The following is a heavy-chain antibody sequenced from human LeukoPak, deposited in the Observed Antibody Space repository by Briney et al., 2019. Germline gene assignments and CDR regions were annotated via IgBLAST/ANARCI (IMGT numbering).Heavy chain of an antibody. CDR2: MSWNSGSI. CDR1: GFTFDDYA. CDR3: VRGYSYGYRFDY. D-gene: IGHD5-18*01. V-gene: IGHV3-9*01. Sequence: GGSLRLSCAASGFTFDDYAMHWVRQAPGKGLEWVSGMSWNSGSIGYADSVKGRFTISRDNAKNSLYLQMNSLRAEDTALYYCVRGYSYGYRFDYWGQGTLVTVSS. J-gene: IGHJ4*02.